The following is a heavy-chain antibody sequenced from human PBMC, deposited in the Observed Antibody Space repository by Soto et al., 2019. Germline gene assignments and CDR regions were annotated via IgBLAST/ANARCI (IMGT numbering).Heavy chain of an antibody. CDR1: GGSISSGGYS. Sequence: SETLSLTCAVSGGSISSGGYSWSWIRQPSGKGLEWIGYIYHSGSTYYNPSLKSRVTISVDRSKNQFSLKLSSVTAADTAVCYCAREGDGYITNWGQGTLVTVSS. V-gene: IGHV4-30-2*01. CDR3: AREGDGYITN. CDR2: IYHSGST. J-gene: IGHJ4*02. D-gene: IGHD5-12*01.